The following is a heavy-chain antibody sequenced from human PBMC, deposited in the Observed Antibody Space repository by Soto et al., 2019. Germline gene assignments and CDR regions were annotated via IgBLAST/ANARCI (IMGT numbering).Heavy chain of an antibody. J-gene: IGHJ4*02. CDR3: ARGYYSSSWRVFDY. V-gene: IGHV1-2*02. Sequence: QVQLVQSGADVKKPGASVKVSCKTSGYTFSGYFMHWLRQAPGQGLEWMGWMNPNSGGTDYAQNFQGRVSMPWDTSISTAYMELSSLRSDDTAIYYCARGYYSSSWRVFDYWGQGTLVTVSS. CDR2: MNPNSGGT. D-gene: IGHD6-13*01. CDR1: GYTFSGYF.